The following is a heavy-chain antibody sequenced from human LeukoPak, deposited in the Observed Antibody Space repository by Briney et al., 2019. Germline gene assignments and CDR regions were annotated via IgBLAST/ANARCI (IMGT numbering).Heavy chain of an antibody. CDR2: IYPNSGAT. Sequence: ASVKVSCKASGYTFTGYYMHWVRQAPGQGLEWMGYIYPNSGATKYAQKFQGRVTMTRDTSISTAYMELSGLGSDDTAAYYCGTLLSNGPFDYWGQGSLVTVSP. CDR3: GTLLSNGPFDY. V-gene: IGHV1-2*02. J-gene: IGHJ4*02. CDR1: GYTFTGYY.